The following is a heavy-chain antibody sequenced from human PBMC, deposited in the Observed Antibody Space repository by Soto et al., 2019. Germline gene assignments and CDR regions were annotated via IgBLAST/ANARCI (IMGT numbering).Heavy chain of an antibody. Sequence: QVQLVQSGAEVKKPGSSVKVSYKASGGTFSSYAISWVRQAPGQGLEWMGGIIPIFGTANYAQKFQGRVTITADESTSTAYRELSSLTSEDTTVYYCASSVAKYYYYGLDVWGQGTTVTVSS. V-gene: IGHV1-69*12. J-gene: IGHJ6*02. CDR1: GGTFSSYA. D-gene: IGHD5-12*01. CDR2: IIPIFGTA. CDR3: ASSVAKYYYYGLDV.